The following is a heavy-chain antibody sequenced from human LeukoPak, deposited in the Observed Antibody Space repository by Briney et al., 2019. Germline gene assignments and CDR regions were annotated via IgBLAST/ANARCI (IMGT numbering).Heavy chain of an antibody. V-gene: IGHV3-11*01. CDR2: ISSSGSTI. CDR1: GFTFSDYY. D-gene: IGHD4-17*01. Sequence: GGSLRLSCAASGFTFSDYYMSWIRQAPGKGLEWVSYISSSGSTIYYADSVKGRFTISRDNAKNSLYLQMNSLRAEDTAVYYCARKGTVNTPDYYYGMDVWGQGTTVTVSS. J-gene: IGHJ6*02. CDR3: ARKGTVNTPDYYYGMDV.